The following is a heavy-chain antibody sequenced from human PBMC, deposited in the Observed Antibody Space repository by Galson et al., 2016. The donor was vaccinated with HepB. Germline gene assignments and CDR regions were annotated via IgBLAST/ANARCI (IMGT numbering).Heavy chain of an antibody. J-gene: IGHJ6*04. CDR3: TTDYGDHYGMDV. D-gene: IGHD4-17*01. V-gene: IGHV3-15*01. CDR1: RLTFRNAW. CDR2: INSKLDGGTT. Sequence: SMRLSCAASRLTFRNAWMRWVRKAPGKGLEWVGRINSKLDGGTTDYAAPVKGRFTISRDDSKNTLYVQMSSLKSEDTALYYCTTDYGDHYGMDVWGKGTTVTVSS.